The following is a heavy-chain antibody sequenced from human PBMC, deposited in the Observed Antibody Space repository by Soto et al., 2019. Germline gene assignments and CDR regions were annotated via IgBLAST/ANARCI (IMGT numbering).Heavy chain of an antibody. Sequence: DSLTISCKGSGYSFTSYWIGLVRQMPGKGLEWMGIIYPGDSDTRYSPSFQGQVTISADKSISTAYLQWSSLKASDTAMYYCAKVDYGGNSGYYYYGMDVWGQGTTVTVSS. J-gene: IGHJ6*02. CDR1: GYSFTSYW. V-gene: IGHV5-51*01. CDR2: IYPGDSDT. CDR3: AKVDYGGNSGYYYYGMDV. D-gene: IGHD4-17*01.